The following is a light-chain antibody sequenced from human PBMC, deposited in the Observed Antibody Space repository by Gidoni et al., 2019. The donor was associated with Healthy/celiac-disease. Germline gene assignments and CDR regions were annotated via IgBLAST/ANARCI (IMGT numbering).Light chain of an antibody. CDR2: GAS. CDR1: QSVSSSY. J-gene: IGKJ1*01. CDR3: QQYGSSPET. Sequence: DIVFTQSPGTLSLSPGERATLSCRASQSVSSSYLAWYQQKPGQAPRLLIYGASSRSPGIPDRFSGSGSGTDFTLTISRLEPEDFAVYYCQQYGSSPETFGQGTKVEIK. V-gene: IGKV3-20*01.